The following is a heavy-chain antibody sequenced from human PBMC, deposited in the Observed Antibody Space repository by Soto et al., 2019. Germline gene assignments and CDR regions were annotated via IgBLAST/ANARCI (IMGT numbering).Heavy chain of an antibody. CDR2: IRGEAYGGTT. V-gene: IGHV3-49*03. J-gene: IGHJ4*02. Sequence: GGSLRLSCSASGLSFGIYTISWFRQAPGKGLEWVGFIRGEAYGGTTEYAASVKGRFTISRDDSKGIAYLQMNSLKTEDTAVYYCCSPNPSYATSLYYFDNWGQGTLVTVSS. CDR1: GLSFGIYT. CDR3: CSPNPSYATSLYYFDN. D-gene: IGHD2-2*01.